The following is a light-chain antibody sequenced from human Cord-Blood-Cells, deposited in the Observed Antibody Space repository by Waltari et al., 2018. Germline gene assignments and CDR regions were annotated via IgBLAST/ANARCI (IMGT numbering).Light chain of an antibody. CDR2: EGS. J-gene: IGLJ2*01. CDR1: SIVVGSYNL. CDR3: CSYAGSSTFVV. V-gene: IGLV2-23*03. Sequence: QSALTQPASVPGSPGQPITISSTGPSIVVGSYNLVPWYQQHPGKAPKLMIYEGSKRPSGVSNRFSGSKSGNTASLTISGLQAEDEADYYCCSYAGSSTFVVFGGGTKLTVL.